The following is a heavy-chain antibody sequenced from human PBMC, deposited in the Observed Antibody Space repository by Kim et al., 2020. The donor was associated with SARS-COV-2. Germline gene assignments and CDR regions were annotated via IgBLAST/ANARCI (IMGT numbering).Heavy chain of an antibody. D-gene: IGHD2-15*01. Sequence: SQKFQGSVTITRDTTASTAYMELSSLRSEDTAVYYCATNPCSGGSCYPDYWGQGTLVTVSS. J-gene: IGHJ4*02. V-gene: IGHV1-3*01. CDR3: ATNPCSGGSCYPDY.